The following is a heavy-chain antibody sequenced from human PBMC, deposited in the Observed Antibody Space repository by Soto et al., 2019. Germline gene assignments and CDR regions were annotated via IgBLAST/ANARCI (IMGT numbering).Heavy chain of an antibody. CDR1: GGSISSSSYY. Sequence: QLQLQESGPGLVKPSETLSLTCTVSGGSISSSSYYWGWIRQPPGKGLEWIGSIYYSGSTYYNPSLKSRVTTSVDTSKNQCSLKLSSAPAADTAVYYCATQDIVATINAFALWGQGTMVTVSS. V-gene: IGHV4-39*01. J-gene: IGHJ3*01. CDR3: ATQDIVATINAFAL. D-gene: IGHD5-12*01. CDR2: IYYSGST.